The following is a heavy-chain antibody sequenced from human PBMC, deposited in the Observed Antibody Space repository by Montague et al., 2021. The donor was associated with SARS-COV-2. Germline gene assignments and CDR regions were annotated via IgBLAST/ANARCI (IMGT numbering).Heavy chain of an antibody. CDR2: INLSGST. Sequence: SETLSLTCVVYGGSFSGYYGSWSRQPPGKGLEWIWEINLSGSTNNNPSLTSRVTISVDTSKKQFSLRLNSVTAADTAVYYCARGGGYSYGAVDYWGQGTLVTVSS. J-gene: IGHJ4*02. D-gene: IGHD5-18*01. CDR1: GGSFSGYY. CDR3: ARGGGYSYGAVDY. V-gene: IGHV4-34*01.